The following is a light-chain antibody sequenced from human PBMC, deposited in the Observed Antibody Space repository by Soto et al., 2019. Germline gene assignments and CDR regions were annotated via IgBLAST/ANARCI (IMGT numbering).Light chain of an antibody. V-gene: IGLV4-69*01. CDR3: QTWGAGTVV. CDR2: LNSDGSH. J-gene: IGLJ2*01. CDR1: SGHSSYA. Sequence: QPVLTQSPSASASLGASVKVTCTLSSGHSSYAIAWHQQQPEKGPRYLMKLNSDGSHSKGDVIPDGFSGSSSGAERYRTISGLQYEDEADYYCQTWGAGTVVFGGGTKLPVL.